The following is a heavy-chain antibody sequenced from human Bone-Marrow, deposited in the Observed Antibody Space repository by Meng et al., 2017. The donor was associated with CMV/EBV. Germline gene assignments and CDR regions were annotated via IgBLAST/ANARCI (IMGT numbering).Heavy chain of an antibody. J-gene: IGHJ3*02. D-gene: IGHD5-12*01. Sequence: GSLRLSCTVSGGSISSSSYYWGWIRQPPGKGLEWIGSIYYSGRTYYNPSLKSRVTISVDTSKNQFSLKLSSVTAADTAVYYCARPSGYDAEDAFDIWGQGTMVTVSS. CDR2: IYYSGRT. V-gene: IGHV4-39*01. CDR1: GGSISSSSYY. CDR3: ARPSGYDAEDAFDI.